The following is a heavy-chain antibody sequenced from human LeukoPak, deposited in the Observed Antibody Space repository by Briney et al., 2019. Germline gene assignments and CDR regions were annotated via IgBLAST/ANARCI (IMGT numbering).Heavy chain of an antibody. Sequence: GASVKVSCKASGYPFTGHIMHWVRQAPGQGLEWMGWINPDTGGTNYAQNFQGRVTMTRDTSISTAYMELTRLTSDDTAVYYCTRPEYKYGYVLDYWGQGNLVTVSS. CDR1: GYPFTGHI. J-gene: IGHJ4*02. D-gene: IGHD5-18*01. CDR3: TRPEYKYGYVLDY. CDR2: INPDTGGT. V-gene: IGHV1-2*02.